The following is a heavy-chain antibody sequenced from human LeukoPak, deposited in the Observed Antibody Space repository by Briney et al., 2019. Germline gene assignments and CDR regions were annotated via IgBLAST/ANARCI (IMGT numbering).Heavy chain of an antibody. CDR2: ISYSGST. CDR3: ARSIAVAGPVFDY. V-gene: IGHV4-59*01. D-gene: IGHD6-13*01. Sequence: SETLSLTCTVSRGSISSYYWSWIRQPPGKGLEWIGYISYSGSTNHNPSLKSRVIISIDTSENQLSLKLRSVTAADTAVYYCARSIAVAGPVFDYWGQGTLVTVSS. CDR1: RGSISSYY. J-gene: IGHJ4*02.